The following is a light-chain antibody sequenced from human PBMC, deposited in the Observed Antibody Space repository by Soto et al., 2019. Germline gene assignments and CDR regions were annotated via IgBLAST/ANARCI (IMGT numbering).Light chain of an antibody. CDR2: EVY. V-gene: IGLV2-14*01. CDR3: ATWEDNLTARV. Sequence: QSALTQEASVSGSPGQSITISCTGSSSDMAGYSYVSWYQQHPGKAPKLIIYEVYNRPSGISHRFSGSRSGNTASLTISGLQAEDEAYYYCATWEDNLTARVFGGGTKLTVL. J-gene: IGLJ3*02. CDR1: SSDMAGYSY.